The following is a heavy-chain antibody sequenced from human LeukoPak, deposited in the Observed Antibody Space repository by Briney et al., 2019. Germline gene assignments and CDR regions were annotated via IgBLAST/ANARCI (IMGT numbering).Heavy chain of an antibody. CDR3: ARQNGADYYYYFDS. D-gene: IGHD3-22*01. V-gene: IGHV3-48*01. CDR2: ISSSSTSI. CDR1: GFTFSTYS. J-gene: IGHJ4*02. Sequence: GGSLRLSCAASGFTFSTYSMNWVRQAPGKGLEWVSYISSSSTSIYYADSVKGRFTISRDNAKNSLYLQINSLRAEDTAVYYCARQNGADYYYYFDSWGQGTPVTVSS.